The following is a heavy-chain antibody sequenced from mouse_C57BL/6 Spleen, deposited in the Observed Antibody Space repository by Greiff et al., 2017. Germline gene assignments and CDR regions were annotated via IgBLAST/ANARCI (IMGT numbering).Heavy chain of an antibody. CDR2: INPNNGGT. CDR1: GYTFPDYN. CDR3: AREGNWDEDY. D-gene: IGHD4-1*01. J-gene: IGHJ2*01. Sequence: VQLQQSGPELVKPGASVKMSCKASGYTFPDYNMHWVKQSHGKSLEWIGYINPNNGGTSYNQKFKGKATLTVNKSSSTAYMELRSLTSEDSAVYDCAREGNWDEDYWGQGTTLTVSS. V-gene: IGHV1-22*01.